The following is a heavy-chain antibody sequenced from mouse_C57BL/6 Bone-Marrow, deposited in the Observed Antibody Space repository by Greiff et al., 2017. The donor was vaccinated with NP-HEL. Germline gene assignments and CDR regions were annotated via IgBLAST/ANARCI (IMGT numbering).Heavy chain of an antibody. V-gene: IGHV1-4*01. CDR3: ARKIYGSSSFAY. CDR2: INPSSGYT. D-gene: IGHD1-1*01. CDR1: GYTFTSYT. Sequence: VQLQQSGAELARPGASVKMSCKASGYTFTSYTMHWVKQRPGQGLEWIGYINPSSGYTKYNQKFKDKATLTADKSSSTAYMQLSSLTSEDSAVYYCARKIYGSSSFAYWGQGTLVTVSA. J-gene: IGHJ3*01.